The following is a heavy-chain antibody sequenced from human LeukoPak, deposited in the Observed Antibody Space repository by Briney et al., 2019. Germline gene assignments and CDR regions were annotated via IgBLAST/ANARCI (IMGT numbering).Heavy chain of an antibody. CDR2: IFYTGST. V-gene: IGHV4-59*01. CDR1: GGSIRTYY. J-gene: IGHJ5*02. D-gene: IGHD2-2*01. Sequence: SETLSLTCTVSGGSIRTYYWGWIRQPPGKGLEWVGYIFYTGSTNYNPSLKSRVTISVDASKNQFSLKLSSVTAADTAVYYCARNPPAGDWFDPWGQGTLVTVSS. CDR3: ARNPPAGDWFDP.